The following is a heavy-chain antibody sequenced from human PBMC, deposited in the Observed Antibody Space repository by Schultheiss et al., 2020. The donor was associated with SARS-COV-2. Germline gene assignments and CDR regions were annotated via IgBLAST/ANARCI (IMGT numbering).Heavy chain of an antibody. V-gene: IGHV2-70*04. J-gene: IGHJ4*02. CDR2: IFSNDEK. Sequence: SGPTLVKPTQTLTLTCTFSGFSLSTSGMRVSWIRQPPGKALEWLAHIFSNDEKSYSTSLKSRLTISKDTSKNQVVLTMTNMDPVDTATYYCARTRAYYFDYWGQGTLVTVSS. CDR1: GFSLSTSGMR. CDR3: ARTRAYYFDY.